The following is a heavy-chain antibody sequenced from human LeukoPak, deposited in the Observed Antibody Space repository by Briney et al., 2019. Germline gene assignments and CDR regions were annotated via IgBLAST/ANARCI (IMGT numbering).Heavy chain of an antibody. Sequence: SETLSLTCTVSGGSISSYYWSWLRQPPGKGLEYIGYTHYSGSTNYNPSLKSRVTISLDTSGNQFSLKLSSVTAADTAVYYCARVYYYGSGSPSFDYWGQGTLVTVSS. D-gene: IGHD3-10*01. V-gene: IGHV4-59*01. CDR3: ARVYYYGSGSPSFDY. CDR1: GGSISSYY. J-gene: IGHJ4*02. CDR2: THYSGST.